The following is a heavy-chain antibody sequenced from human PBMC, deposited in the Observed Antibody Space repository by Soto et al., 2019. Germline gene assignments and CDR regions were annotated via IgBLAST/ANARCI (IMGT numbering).Heavy chain of an antibody. D-gene: IGHD3-22*01. J-gene: IGHJ4*02. CDR2: IIPIFGTA. CDR3: ARGWGYDSNDYYFAY. CDR1: GGTFSRHA. V-gene: IGHV1-69*01. Sequence: QVQLVQSGAEVRQPESSVKVSCKASGGTFSRHAISWVRQAPGQGLEWMGGIIPIFGTANHAQKFQGRVTIIADESKSTVYMELSSLRSEDTAMYYCARGWGYDSNDYYFAYWGQGTLVIVSS.